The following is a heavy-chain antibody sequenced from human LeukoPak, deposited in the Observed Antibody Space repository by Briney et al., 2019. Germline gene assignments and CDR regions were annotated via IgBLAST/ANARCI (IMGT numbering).Heavy chain of an antibody. CDR3: ASTALGNYLYY. J-gene: IGHJ4*02. CDR1: GFTVSSNY. CDR2: IYSGGST. Sequence: GGSLRLSCAASGFTVSSNYMSWVRQAPGKGLEWVAVIYSGGSTYYSDSVKGRFTISRDNSKNTMYLLMNSLRGEEEAVYYCASTALGNYLYYWGPGNLVTVSS. D-gene: IGHD5-18*01. V-gene: IGHV3-66*01.